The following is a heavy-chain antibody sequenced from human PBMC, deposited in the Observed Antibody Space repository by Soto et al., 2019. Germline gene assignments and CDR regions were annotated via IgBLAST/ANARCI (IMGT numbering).Heavy chain of an antibody. CDR3: APRATMTIFGLIIDNGTSFDT. D-gene: IGHD3-3*01. J-gene: IGHJ5*02. V-gene: IGHV2-5*02. CDR1: GFSLSTSGAA. Sequence: QINLIESGPTLVKPTQTLTLTCTFSGFSLSTSGAAVGWVRQPPGRALEWLALIYWDGDKRYNASLGNRLTITKDTFMNLVVLTLTIVDPADTTIYYCAPRATMTIFGLIIDNGTSFDTWGQGPRVIVSA. CDR2: IYWDGDK.